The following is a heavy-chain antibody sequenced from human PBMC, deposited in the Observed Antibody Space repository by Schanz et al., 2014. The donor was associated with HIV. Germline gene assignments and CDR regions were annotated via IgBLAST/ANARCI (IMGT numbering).Heavy chain of an antibody. CDR2: IWFDGSNK. D-gene: IGHD1-7*01. J-gene: IGHJ6*02. Sequence: QVQLVESGGGVVQPGRSLRLSCAASGFTFSSYGMHWVRQAPGKGLEWVAVIWFDGSNKYYADSVKGRFTISRDNSKKTLYLQMNSLRAEDTAVYYCARAGQLALEQGWGNYYYYYYYGMDVWGQGTTVTVSS. V-gene: IGHV3-33*01. CDR1: GFTFSSYG. CDR3: ARAGQLALEQGWGNYYYYYYYGMDV.